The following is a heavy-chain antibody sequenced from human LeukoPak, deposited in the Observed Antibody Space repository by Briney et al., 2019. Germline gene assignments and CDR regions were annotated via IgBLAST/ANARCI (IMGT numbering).Heavy chain of an antibody. V-gene: IGHV3-23*01. CDR2: ISGSGGST. J-gene: IGHJ4*02. D-gene: IGHD3-10*01. Sequence: GGSLRLSCAASGFTFSSYAVSWVRQAPGKGLEWVSDISGSGGSTYYADSVKGRFTISRDNSKNTLYLQMNSLRAEDTAVYYCAKVTIARFGELCFDYWGQGTLVTVSS. CDR1: GFTFSSYA. CDR3: AKVTIARFGELCFDY.